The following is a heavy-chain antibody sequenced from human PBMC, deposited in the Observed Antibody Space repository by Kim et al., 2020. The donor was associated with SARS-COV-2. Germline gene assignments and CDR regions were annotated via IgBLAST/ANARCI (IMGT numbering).Heavy chain of an antibody. D-gene: IGHD2-21*01. J-gene: IGHJ4*02. CDR2: IKTRGESYAT. CDR3: ISRQGIRGLD. Sequence: GGSLRLSCVGSGFAFSGSDIHWVRQTSGKGLDWLGRIKTRGESYATAYAASVEGRFNIYRDDSRNTAFLQMNRLKTDDTAVYYCISRQGIRGLDWGQGTL. V-gene: IGHV3-73*01. CDR1: GFAFSGSD.